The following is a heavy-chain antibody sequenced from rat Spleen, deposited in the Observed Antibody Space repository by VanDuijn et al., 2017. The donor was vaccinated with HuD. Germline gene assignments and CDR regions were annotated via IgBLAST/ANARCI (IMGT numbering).Heavy chain of an antibody. CDR3: AADYFDGTYYPFDY. J-gene: IGHJ2*01. V-gene: IGHV5-19*01. CDR1: GFTFSNYG. CDR2: ISPGGVST. D-gene: IGHD1-12*02. Sequence: EVQLVESGGGLVQPGRSLKLSCVASGFTFSNYGMHWIRQAPTKGLEWVTSISPGGVSTFYRDSVKGRFTIPRVNAKSTLYLQMDSLRSEDTATYYCAADYFDGTYYPFDYWGQGIMVTVSS.